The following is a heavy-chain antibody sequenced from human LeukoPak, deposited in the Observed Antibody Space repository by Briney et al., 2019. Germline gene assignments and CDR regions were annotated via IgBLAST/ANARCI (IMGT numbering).Heavy chain of an antibody. D-gene: IGHD4-17*01. CDR2: IYYSGST. J-gene: IGHJ3*02. V-gene: IGHV4-39*01. CDR3: AHGDYDDASDI. Sequence: PSETLSLTCIVSGGSISSTTYYWGWIRQPPGKGLEWIGSIYYSGSTYYNPSLKSRVTISVDTSKNQFSLKLSSVTAADTAVYYCAHGDYDDASDIWGQGTMVTVSS. CDR1: GGSISSTTYY.